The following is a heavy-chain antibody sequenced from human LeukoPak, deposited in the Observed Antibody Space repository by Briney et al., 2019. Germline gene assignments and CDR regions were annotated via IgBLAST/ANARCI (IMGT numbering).Heavy chain of an antibody. Sequence: GESLKISCQGSGYSLTNYWIGWVRQMPGKGLEWMGIIYPGDSDTRSSPSFQGQVTISADKSISTAYLHWSSLKASDAAMYYCARGGQKNWESFYYCGQGTLGTVSS. V-gene: IGHV5-51*01. CDR2: IYPGDSDT. CDR1: GYSLTNYW. CDR3: ARGGQKNWESFYY. D-gene: IGHD1-26*01. J-gene: IGHJ4*02.